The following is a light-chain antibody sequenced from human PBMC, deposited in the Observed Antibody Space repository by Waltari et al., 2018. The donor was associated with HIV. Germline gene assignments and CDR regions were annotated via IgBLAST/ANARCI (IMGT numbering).Light chain of an antibody. CDR2: EVS. J-gene: IGLJ1*01. CDR1: SSDVGGYNR. V-gene: IGLV2-18*02. CDR3: NSFTSSTTYV. Sequence: QSALTQPPSVSGSPGQSVTISCTGTSSDVGGYNRVTWYQQPPVTVPKVIIYEVSNRPSGVPDRFSGSKSGNTASLTISGLQAEDEADYYCNSFTSSTTYVFGTGTKVTVL.